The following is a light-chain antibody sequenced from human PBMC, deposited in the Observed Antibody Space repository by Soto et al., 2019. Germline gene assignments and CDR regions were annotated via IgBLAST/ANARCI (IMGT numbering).Light chain of an antibody. J-gene: IGLJ7*01. CDR2: EVS. V-gene: IGLV2-14*01. CDR3: SSYTSISTVI. CDR1: SSDIGTYNY. Sequence: QSVLTQPASVSASPGQSITISCTGTSSDIGTYNYVSWYQQHPGKAPKLIIYEVSHRPSGVSIRFSGSKSGNTASLTISGLQAEDEADYYCSSYTSISTVIFGGGTQLTVL.